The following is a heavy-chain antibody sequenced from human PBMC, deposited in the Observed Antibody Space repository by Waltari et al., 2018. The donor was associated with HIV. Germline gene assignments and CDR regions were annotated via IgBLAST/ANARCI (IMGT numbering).Heavy chain of an antibody. CDR2: IHYSGST. V-gene: IGHV4-59*01. CDR3: ARWATYYDGFDI. Sequence: QVQLQESGPGLAKPSETLSLTCTVSGGSMGSYYWRWIRRPPGKGLEWIGYIHYSGSTKFNPSLKSRVSTSVDTSNNQFSLRLTSVTPADTAVYYCARWATYYDGFDIWGQGTMVTVSS. CDR1: GGSMGSYY. D-gene: IGHD3-22*01. J-gene: IGHJ3*02.